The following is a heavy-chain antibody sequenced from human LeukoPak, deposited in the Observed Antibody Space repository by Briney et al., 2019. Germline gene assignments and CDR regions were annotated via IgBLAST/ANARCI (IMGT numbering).Heavy chain of an antibody. CDR1: GGSISSSSYF. J-gene: IGHJ6*03. Sequence: KTSETLSLTCTVSGGSISSSSYFWGWIRQPPGKGLEWIGSIYYSGSTYYNPSLKSRVTISVDTSKNQFSLKLSSVTAADTAVYYCARSPLGAIFGVVTPHDYMDVWGKGTTVTVSS. CDR3: ARSPLGAIFGVVTPHDYMDV. CDR2: IYYSGST. V-gene: IGHV4-39*01. D-gene: IGHD3-3*01.